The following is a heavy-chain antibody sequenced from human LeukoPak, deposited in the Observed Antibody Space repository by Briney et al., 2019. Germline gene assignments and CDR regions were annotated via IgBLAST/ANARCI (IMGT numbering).Heavy chain of an antibody. V-gene: IGHV1-69-2*01. D-gene: IGHD3-22*01. CDR1: GYTFTDYY. J-gene: IGHJ4*02. CDR2: VDPEDGET. Sequence: GASVKISCKVSGYTFTDYYMHWAQQAPGKGLEWMGLVDPEDGETIYAEKFQGRVTITADTSTDTAYMELSSLRSEDTAVYYCATERRRYYDSSGYSAGFDYWGQRTLVTVSS. CDR3: ATERRRYYDSSGYSAGFDY.